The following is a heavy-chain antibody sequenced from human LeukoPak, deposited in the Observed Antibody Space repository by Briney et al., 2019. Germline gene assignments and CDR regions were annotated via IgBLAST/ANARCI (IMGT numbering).Heavy chain of an antibody. Sequence: GGSLRLSCAASGITFSTYWMHWVRQAPGKGLVWVSRIDGDGSSTNYADSVKGRFTISRDNAKNTLYLQMNSLRAEDTAVYYCARGYSGYFYYWGQGTLVTVSS. J-gene: IGHJ4*02. V-gene: IGHV3-74*01. D-gene: IGHD5-12*01. CDR3: ARGYSGYFYY. CDR2: IDGDGSST. CDR1: GITFSTYW.